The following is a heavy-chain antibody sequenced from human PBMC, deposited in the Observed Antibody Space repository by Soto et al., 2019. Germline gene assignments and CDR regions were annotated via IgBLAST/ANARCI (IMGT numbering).Heavy chain of an antibody. CDR1: GYTFSSFG. CDR3: ARDRVDIFTGYYLFDD. D-gene: IGHD3-9*01. V-gene: IGHV1-18*01. J-gene: IGHJ4*02. CDR2: INTYNANT. Sequence: GSVMVPCCASGYTFSSFGISWWRQAPGQGLEWMGCINTYNANTNYAQTLQGRVTMTTDTSTSTVYMELRSLRADDTAVYYCARDRVDIFTGYYLFDDWGQGTLVTVSS.